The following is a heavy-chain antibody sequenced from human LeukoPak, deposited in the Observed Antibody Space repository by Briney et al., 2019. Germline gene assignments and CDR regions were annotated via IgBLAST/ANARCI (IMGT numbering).Heavy chain of an antibody. Sequence: SVKVSCKASGGTFSSYAISWVRQAPGQGLEWMGGIIPIFGTANYAQKFQGRVTITADKSTSTAYMELSSLRSEDTAVYYCARGFEYSGYDFGWVYWGQGTLVTVSS. CDR3: ARGFEYSGYDFGWVY. V-gene: IGHV1-69*06. CDR2: IIPIFGTA. D-gene: IGHD5-12*01. J-gene: IGHJ4*02. CDR1: GGTFSSYA.